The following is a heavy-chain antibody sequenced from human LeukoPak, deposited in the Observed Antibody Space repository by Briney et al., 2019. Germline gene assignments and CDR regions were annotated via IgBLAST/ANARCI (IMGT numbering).Heavy chain of an antibody. J-gene: IGHJ6*02. CDR3: ARIDSSGSYYYYGMDV. CDR2: MNPNSGNT. Sequence: ASVKVSCKASGGTFSSYAISWVRQATGQGLEWMGWMNPNSGNTGYAQKFQGRVTMTRNTSISTAYMELSSLRSEDTAVYYCARIDSSGSYYYYGMDVWGQGTTVTVSS. V-gene: IGHV1-8*02. D-gene: IGHD3-22*01. CDR1: GGTFSSYA.